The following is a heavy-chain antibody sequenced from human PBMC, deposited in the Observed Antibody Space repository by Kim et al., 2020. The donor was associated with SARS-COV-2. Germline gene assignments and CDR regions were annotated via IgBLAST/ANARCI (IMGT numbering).Heavy chain of an antibody. J-gene: IGHJ3*02. Sequence: GGSLRLSCAASGFTFGDYAMHWVRQAPGKGLEWVSGISWNSGSIGYADSVKGRFTISRDNAKNSLYLQMNSLRAEDTALYYCAKGGDGYMDAFDIWGQGTMVTVSS. CDR1: GFTFGDYA. CDR2: ISWNSGSI. D-gene: IGHD5-12*01. CDR3: AKGGDGYMDAFDI. V-gene: IGHV3-9*01.